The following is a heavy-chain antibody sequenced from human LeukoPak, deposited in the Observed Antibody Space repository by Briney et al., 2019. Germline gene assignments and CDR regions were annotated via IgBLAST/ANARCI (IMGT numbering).Heavy chain of an antibody. D-gene: IGHD3-22*01. CDR3: ARTGRGYYDSSGYYRHLDY. Sequence: GGSLRLSCAASGFTFSSYAMSWVRQAPGKGLEWVSAISGSGGSTYYADSVKGRFTISRDNSKNTLYLQMNSLRAEDTAVYYCARTGRGYYDSSGYYRHLDYWGQGTLVTVSS. CDR1: GFTFSSYA. CDR2: ISGSGGST. J-gene: IGHJ4*02. V-gene: IGHV3-23*01.